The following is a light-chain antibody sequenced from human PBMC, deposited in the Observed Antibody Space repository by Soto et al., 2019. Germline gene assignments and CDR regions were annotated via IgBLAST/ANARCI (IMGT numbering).Light chain of an antibody. CDR1: DDISDY. J-gene: IGKJ4*01. CDR3: QQYDNVPLT. Sequence: DVQMTQSPSSLSAAVGDRVTITCQASDDISDYLNWYQHKPGEAPKLLIYDASKLEAGVPSRFSGRGSGTDFTFSISSLQPEDIATYYCQQYDNVPLTFGGGTKVEIK. V-gene: IGKV1-33*01. CDR2: DAS.